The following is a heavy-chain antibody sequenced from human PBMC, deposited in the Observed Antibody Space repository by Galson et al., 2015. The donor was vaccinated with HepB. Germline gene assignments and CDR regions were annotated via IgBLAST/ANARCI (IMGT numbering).Heavy chain of an antibody. CDR2: IYYSGST. V-gene: IGHV4-31*03. Sequence: TLSLTCTVSGGSISSGGYYWSWIRQHPGKGLEWIGYIYYSGSTYYNPSLKSRVTISVDTSKNQFSLKLSSVTAADTAVDYCARAVPLRMTTAPNWFDPWGQGTLVTVSS. CDR3: ARAVPLRMTTAPNWFDP. D-gene: IGHD4-11*01. CDR1: GGSISSGGYY. J-gene: IGHJ5*02.